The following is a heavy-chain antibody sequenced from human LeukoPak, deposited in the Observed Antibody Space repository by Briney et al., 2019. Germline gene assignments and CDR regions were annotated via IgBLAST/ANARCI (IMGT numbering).Heavy chain of an antibody. V-gene: IGHV1-3*01. D-gene: IGHD4-17*01. CDR3: ARDLYGDYDYYYYGMDV. J-gene: IGHJ6*04. CDR1: GYTFTSYA. CDR2: INAGNGNT. Sequence: ASVKVSCKASGYTFTSYAMHWVRQAPGQRLEWMGWINAGNGNTKYSQKFQGRVTITRDTSASTAYTELSSLRSEDTAVYYCARDLYGDYDYYYYGMDVWGKGTTVTVSS.